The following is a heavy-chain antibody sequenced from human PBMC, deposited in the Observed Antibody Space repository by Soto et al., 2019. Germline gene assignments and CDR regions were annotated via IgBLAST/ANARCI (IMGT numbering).Heavy chain of an antibody. CDR2: INPGNGNT. D-gene: IGHD3-22*01. CDR3: ARGRSRDYYDSSGYRFDY. V-gene: IGHV1-3*01. J-gene: IGHJ4*02. CDR1: GYTFTSYG. Sequence: ASVKVSCKASGYTFTSYGMNWVRQAPGRGLEWMGWINPGNGNTKYSQKFQGRVIIERDTSASTAYMELSSLRSEDTAVYYCARGRSRDYYDSSGYRFDYWGQGTLVTVSS.